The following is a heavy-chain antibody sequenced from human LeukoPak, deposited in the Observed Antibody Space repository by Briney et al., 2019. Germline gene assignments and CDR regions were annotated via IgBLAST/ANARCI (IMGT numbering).Heavy chain of an antibody. CDR2: ISSSSSYI. CDR3: ARDVVVPAAMWYYFDY. V-gene: IGHV3-21*01. CDR1: GFTFSSYS. D-gene: IGHD2-2*01. Sequence: GGSLRLSCAASGFTFSSYSMNWVRQAPGKGLEWVSSISSSSSYIYYADSVKGRFTISRDNAKNSLYLQMSSLRAEDTPVYYCARDVVVPAAMWYYFDYWGQGTLVTVSS. J-gene: IGHJ4*02.